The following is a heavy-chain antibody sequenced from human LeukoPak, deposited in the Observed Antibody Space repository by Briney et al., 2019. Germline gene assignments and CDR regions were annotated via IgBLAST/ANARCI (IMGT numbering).Heavy chain of an antibody. J-gene: IGHJ3*02. Sequence: PGGSLRLSCAASGFTFSSYWMHWVRQAPGKGLVWVSRINSDGSSTSYADSVKGRFTISRDNAKNTLYLQMNSLRAEDTAVYYCAREAVEPYDYAWGSYSYAFDIWGQGTMVTVSS. CDR1: GFTFSSYW. D-gene: IGHD3-16*01. CDR2: INSDGSST. V-gene: IGHV3-74*01. CDR3: AREAVEPYDYAWGSYSYAFDI.